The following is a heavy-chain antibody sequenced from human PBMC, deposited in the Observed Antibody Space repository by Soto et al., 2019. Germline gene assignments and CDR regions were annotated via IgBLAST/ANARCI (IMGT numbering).Heavy chain of an antibody. D-gene: IGHD2-15*01. J-gene: IGHJ6*02. Sequence: GGSLRLSCAASGLTFSSYGMHWVRQAPGKGLEWVAVISYDGSNKYYADSVKGRFTISRDNSKNTLYLQMNSLRAEDTAVYYCAKDIVVVVAATPHYYYGMDVWGQGTTVTVSS. V-gene: IGHV3-30*18. CDR3: AKDIVVVVAATPHYYYGMDV. CDR1: GLTFSSYG. CDR2: ISYDGSNK.